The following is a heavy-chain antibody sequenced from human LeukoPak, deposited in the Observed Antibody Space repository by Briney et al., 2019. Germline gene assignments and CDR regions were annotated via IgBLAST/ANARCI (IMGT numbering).Heavy chain of an antibody. J-gene: IGHJ4*02. V-gene: IGHV3-53*01. D-gene: IGHD4/OR15-4a*01. Sequence: GGSLRLSCTASGFTFGDYVMSWVRQAPGKGLEWVSFIYSDNTHYSDSVKGRFTISRDNSKNTLYLQMNSLRAEDTAVYYCARRAGAYSHPYDYWGQGTLVTVSS. CDR2: IYSDNT. CDR3: ARRAGAYSHPYDY. CDR1: GFTFGDYV.